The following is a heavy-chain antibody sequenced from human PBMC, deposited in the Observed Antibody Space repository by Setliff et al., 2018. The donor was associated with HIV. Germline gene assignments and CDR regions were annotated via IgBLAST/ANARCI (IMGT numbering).Heavy chain of an antibody. V-gene: IGHV1-8*01. D-gene: IGHD1-26*01. J-gene: IGHJ3*02. Sequence: GASVKVSCKASGSTFSTYDINWVRQAPGQGPEWMGWMNPNSGNTGYAPKLQGRVTMTRNTSISTAYMELSSLRSDDTAVYYCARRMELADAFDIWGQGTMVTVSS. CDR1: GSTFSTYD. CDR2: MNPNSGNT. CDR3: ARRMELADAFDI.